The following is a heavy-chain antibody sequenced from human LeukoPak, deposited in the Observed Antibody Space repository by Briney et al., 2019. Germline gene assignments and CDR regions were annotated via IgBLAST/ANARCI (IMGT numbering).Heavy chain of an antibody. CDR1: GYSFTTYW. D-gene: IGHD5-18*01. V-gene: IGHV5-51*01. Sequence: GESLKISCKGSGYSFTTYWIGWVRQMPGKGLEWMGVIYPCDSDTRYSPSFQGQVTISVDKSINTAYLQWSSLKASDTAMYYCARHIDFGRGYRNGYNYWGQGTLVTVSS. CDR3: ARHIDFGRGYRNGYNY. J-gene: IGHJ4*02. CDR2: IYPCDSDT.